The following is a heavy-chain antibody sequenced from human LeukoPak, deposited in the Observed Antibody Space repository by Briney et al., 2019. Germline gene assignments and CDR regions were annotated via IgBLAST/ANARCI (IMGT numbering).Heavy chain of an antibody. D-gene: IGHD6-13*01. CDR3: ARDRGKQQLDDAFDM. J-gene: IGHJ3*02. Sequence: PGGSLRLSCAASGFTFSSYWMHWVRQAPGKGLVWVSRINTDGSSTSYADSVKGRFTISRDNAKNSLYLQMNSLRAEDTALYYCARDRGKQQLDDAFDMWGQGTMVTVSS. V-gene: IGHV3-74*01. CDR1: GFTFSSYW. CDR2: INTDGSST.